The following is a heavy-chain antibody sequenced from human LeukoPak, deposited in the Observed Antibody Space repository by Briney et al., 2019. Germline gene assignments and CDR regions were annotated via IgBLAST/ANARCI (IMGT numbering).Heavy chain of an antibody. CDR3: ATQDCGGDCYSRLFDY. J-gene: IGHJ4*02. V-gene: IGHV1-69*10. Sequence: ASVTVSCTASGGTFSSYAISWVRQAPGQGLEWMGWIIPILGIANYAQKFQGRVTITADKSTSTAYMELSSLRSEDTAVYYCATQDCGGDCYSRLFDYWGQGTLVTVSS. D-gene: IGHD2-21*02. CDR1: GGTFSSYA. CDR2: IIPILGIA.